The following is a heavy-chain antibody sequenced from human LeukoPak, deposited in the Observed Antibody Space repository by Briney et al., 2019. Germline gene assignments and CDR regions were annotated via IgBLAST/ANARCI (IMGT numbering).Heavy chain of an antibody. CDR1: GFTFSSYE. V-gene: IGHV3-48*03. J-gene: IGHJ6*03. Sequence: GGSLRLSCAASGFTFSSYEMNWVRQAPGKGLEWVSYISSSGSTIYYADSVKGRFTISRDNAKNSLYPQMNSLRAEDTAVYYCAGALLPYYYYYMDVWGKGTTVTISS. CDR2: ISSSGSTI. CDR3: AGALLPYYYYYMDV. D-gene: IGHD2-21*01.